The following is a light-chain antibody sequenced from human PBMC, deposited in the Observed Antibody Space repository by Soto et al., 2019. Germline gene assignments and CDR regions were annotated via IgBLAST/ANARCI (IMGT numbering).Light chain of an antibody. J-gene: IGKJ5*01. CDR3: QKLLSYQIN. V-gene: IGKV1-39*01. Sequence: DSQMPPSQSSMSASVGYMFPITFLASQSISNYLNWYQQKPGKAHKIMIYAAYSLQSGVTSRFSGSGSGTDFTLTIRSLQPEDFATYYCQKLLSYQINVGNGKRLALK. CDR2: AAY. CDR1: QSISNY.